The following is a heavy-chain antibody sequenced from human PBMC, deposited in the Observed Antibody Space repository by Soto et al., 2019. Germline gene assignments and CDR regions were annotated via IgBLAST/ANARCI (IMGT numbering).Heavy chain of an antibody. V-gene: IGHV3-15*01. CDR2: IKSKTDGGTT. D-gene: IGHD2-21*02. CDR1: GFTFSNAW. Sequence: GGSLRLSCAASGFTFSNAWMSWVRQAPGKGLEWVGRIKSKTDGGTTDYAAPVKGRFTISRDDSKNTLYLQMNSLKTEDTAVYYCTTATNCGGDCYHHEYFQHWGQGILVTVSS. J-gene: IGHJ1*01. CDR3: TTATNCGGDCYHHEYFQH.